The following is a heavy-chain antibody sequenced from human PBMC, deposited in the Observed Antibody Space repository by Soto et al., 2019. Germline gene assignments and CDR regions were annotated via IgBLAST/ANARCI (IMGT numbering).Heavy chain of an antibody. CDR1: GFTFSSYA. Sequence: GGSLRLSCAASGFTFSSYAMHWVRQAPGKGLEWVAVISYDGSNKYYADSVKGRFTISRDNSKNTLYLQMNSLRAEDTAVYYCARGRGGYDFDYWGQGTLVTVSS. J-gene: IGHJ4*02. CDR3: ARGRGGYDFDY. D-gene: IGHD3-22*01. V-gene: IGHV3-30-3*01. CDR2: ISYDGSNK.